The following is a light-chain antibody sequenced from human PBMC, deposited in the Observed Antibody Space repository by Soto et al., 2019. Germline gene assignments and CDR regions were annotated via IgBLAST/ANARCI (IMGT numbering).Light chain of an antibody. J-gene: IGKJ4*01. CDR3: QQYVSSPLT. CDR2: GAS. CDR1: QSVSSNY. V-gene: IGKV3-20*01. Sequence: EIVLTQSPGTLSLSPLERATLSFISSQSVSSNYLTWYQQKPGQAPRFLISGASTRATGIPDRFSGSGSGTDFTLTISRLEPEDFAVYYCQQYVSSPLTFGGGTKVDIK.